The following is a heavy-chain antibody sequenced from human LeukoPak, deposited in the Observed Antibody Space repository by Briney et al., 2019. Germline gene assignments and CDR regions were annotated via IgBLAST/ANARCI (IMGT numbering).Heavy chain of an antibody. CDR2: IIGGAGST. Sequence: GGSLRLSCAAPGFSFSSHGMSWVRKAPGKGLEWVSGIIGGAGSTYYADSVKGRFTISGDNSKNTLFLQMNSLRAEDTAVYYCAHGAMYQLDYWGQGTLVTVSS. D-gene: IGHD2-2*01. CDR1: GFSFSSHG. V-gene: IGHV3-23*01. CDR3: AHGAMYQLDY. J-gene: IGHJ4*02.